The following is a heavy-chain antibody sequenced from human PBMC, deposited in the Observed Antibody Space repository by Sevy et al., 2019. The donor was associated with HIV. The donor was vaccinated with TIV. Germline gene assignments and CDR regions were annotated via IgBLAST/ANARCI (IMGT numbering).Heavy chain of an antibody. Sequence: GGSLRLSCAASGFTFSSYSMNWVRQAPGKGLEWVSSISSTSSYIYYADSVKGRFTISRDNAKNSLYLQMNSLRAEDSAVYFCARVSSIYYDRGYYYAMDVWGQGTTVTVSS. CDR1: GFTFSSYS. CDR2: ISSTSSYI. D-gene: IGHD3-22*01. V-gene: IGHV3-21*01. J-gene: IGHJ6*02. CDR3: ARVSSIYYDRGYYYAMDV.